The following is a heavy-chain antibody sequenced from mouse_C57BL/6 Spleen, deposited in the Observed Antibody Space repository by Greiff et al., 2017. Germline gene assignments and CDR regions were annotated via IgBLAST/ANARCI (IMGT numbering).Heavy chain of an antibody. J-gene: IGHJ1*03. CDR1: GFTFSDAW. Sequence: EVKVEESGGGLVQPGGSMKLSCAASGFTFSDAWMDWVRQSPEKGLEWVAEIRNKANNHATYYAESVKGRFTISRDDSKSSVYLQMNSLRAEDTGIYYCTPIISSYDLYWYFDVWGTGTTVTVSS. CDR2: IRNKANNHAT. V-gene: IGHV6-6*01. D-gene: IGHD1-1*01. CDR3: TPIISSYDLYWYFDV.